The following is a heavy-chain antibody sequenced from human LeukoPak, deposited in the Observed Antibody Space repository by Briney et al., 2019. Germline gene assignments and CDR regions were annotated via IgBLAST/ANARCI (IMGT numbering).Heavy chain of an antibody. J-gene: IGHJ4*02. CDR2: INPNSGGT. CDR3: ARLLLWFGEFSDY. Sequence: ASVKVSCKASGYTFTGYYMHWVRQAPGQGLEWMGWINPNSGGTNYAQKFQGRVTMTRDTSISTAYMELSRLRSDDTAAYYCARLLLWFGEFSDYWGQGTLVTVSS. D-gene: IGHD3-10*01. V-gene: IGHV1-2*02. CDR1: GYTFTGYY.